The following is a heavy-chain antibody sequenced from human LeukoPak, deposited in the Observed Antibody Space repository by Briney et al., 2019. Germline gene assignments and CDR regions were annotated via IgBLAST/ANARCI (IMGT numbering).Heavy chain of an antibody. CDR2: IKEDGSTT. V-gene: IGHV3-7*01. CDR3: APQTMILVL. CDR1: VVTFSTHW. D-gene: IGHD3-22*01. Sequence: HPGGSLRLSCVASVVTFSTHWVSWVRQAPGKGLEWVANIKEDGSTTDYVDSVKGRFPISRDNAKNSVFLQMNSLRAEDPAVYYCAPQTMILVLGGQGTLVTVYS. J-gene: IGHJ4*02.